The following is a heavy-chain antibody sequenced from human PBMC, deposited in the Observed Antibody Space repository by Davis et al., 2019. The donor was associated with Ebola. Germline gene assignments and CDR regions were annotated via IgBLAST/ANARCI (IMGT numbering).Heavy chain of an antibody. CDR2: IYYSGST. D-gene: IGHD3-9*01. CDR3: ARDDKYYYGMDV. CDR1: GGSISSYY. Sequence: SETLSLTCTVSGGSISSYYWSWIRQPPGKGLEWIGYIYYSGSTNYNPSLKRRVTISVDTSKHQFSLKLSSVTAADTAVYYCARDDKYYYGMDVWGQGTTVTVSS. V-gene: IGHV4-59*01. J-gene: IGHJ6*02.